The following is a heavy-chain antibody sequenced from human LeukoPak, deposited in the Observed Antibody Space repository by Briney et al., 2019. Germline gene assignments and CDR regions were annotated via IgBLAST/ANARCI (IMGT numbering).Heavy chain of an antibody. CDR1: GYTFTSYG. V-gene: IGHV1-18*01. CDR3: AVGPMRAPNWFDP. CDR2: VSAYNGNT. J-gene: IGHJ5*02. Sequence: ASVKVSCKASGYTFTSYGISWVRQAPGQGLEWMGWVSAYNGNTNYAQKLQGRVTMTTDTSTSTAYVELRSLRSDDTAVYYCAVGPMRAPNWFDPWGQGTLVTVSS.